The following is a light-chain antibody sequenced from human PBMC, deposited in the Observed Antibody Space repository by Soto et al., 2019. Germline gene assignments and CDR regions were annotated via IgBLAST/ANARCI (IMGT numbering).Light chain of an antibody. Sequence: QSVLTQSASASWSPGQSITISCTGTSSDVGSYNLVSWYQQHPGKAPKLMIYEGSKRPSGVSNRFSGSKSGNTASLTISGLQADEEADYYCCSYAGSSKVFGTGTKVTVL. CDR3: CSYAGSSKV. CDR1: SSDVGSYNL. V-gene: IGLV2-23*01. J-gene: IGLJ1*01. CDR2: EGS.